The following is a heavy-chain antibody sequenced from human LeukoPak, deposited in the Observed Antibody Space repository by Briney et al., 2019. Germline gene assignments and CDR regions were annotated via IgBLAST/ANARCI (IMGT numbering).Heavy chain of an antibody. V-gene: IGHV4-59*12. Sequence: SESLSLTCTVSGGSISSYYWSWIRQPPGKGLEWIGYIYYSGTTNYNPSLKSRVTISVDTSKNQFSLNLISVTAADTAVYFCARGRGGGGSSNNWFDPWGQGTLVTVAS. J-gene: IGHJ5*02. D-gene: IGHD2-15*01. CDR2: IYYSGTT. CDR3: ARGRGGGGSSNNWFDP. CDR1: GGSISSYY.